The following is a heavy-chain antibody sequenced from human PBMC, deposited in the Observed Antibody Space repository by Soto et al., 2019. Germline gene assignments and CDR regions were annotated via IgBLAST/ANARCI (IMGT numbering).Heavy chain of an antibody. Sequence: EVQLVESGGGLVQPGGSLRLSCVASGFTFSSYWMHWVRQAPGKGLVWVSRINSDGSSTSYADSVKGRFTISRDNAKNTLYLQMNSLRAEDTAVYYCARDRGWFGEVPFDYWGQGTLVTVSS. J-gene: IGHJ4*02. D-gene: IGHD3-10*01. CDR2: INSDGSST. CDR3: ARDRGWFGEVPFDY. V-gene: IGHV3-74*01. CDR1: GFTFSSYW.